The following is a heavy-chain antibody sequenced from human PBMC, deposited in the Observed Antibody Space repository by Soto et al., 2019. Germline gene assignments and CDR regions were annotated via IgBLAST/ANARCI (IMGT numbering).Heavy chain of an antibody. V-gene: IGHV1-46*01. D-gene: IGHD7-27*01. CDR2: VNPIGGST. CDR1: GYTFTSYY. CDR3: AIASGDGMVE. J-gene: IGHJ4*02. Sequence: QVQLVQSGAEVKKPGASVKVSCKASGYTFTSYYIHWERQAPGQGLEWMGIVNPIGGSTYYAQKFKGRSTMTSDTSTSTAYMELSGLRFEATAVYYCAIASGDGMVEWVQGTLVTVSS.